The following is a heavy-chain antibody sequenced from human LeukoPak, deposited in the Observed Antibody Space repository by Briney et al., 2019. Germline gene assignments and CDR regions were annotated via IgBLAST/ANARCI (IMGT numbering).Heavy chain of an antibody. V-gene: IGHV3-23*01. CDR3: AKTLYCGGDCPRTFDI. CDR2: ISGSGGST. Sequence: PGGSLRLSCAASGFTFSSYAMSWVRQAPGKGLEWVSAISGSGGSTYYADSVKGRFTISRDNSKNTLYLQMNSLRAEDTAVYCCAKTLYCGGDCPRTFDIWGQGTMVTVSS. D-gene: IGHD2-21*02. J-gene: IGHJ3*02. CDR1: GFTFSSYA.